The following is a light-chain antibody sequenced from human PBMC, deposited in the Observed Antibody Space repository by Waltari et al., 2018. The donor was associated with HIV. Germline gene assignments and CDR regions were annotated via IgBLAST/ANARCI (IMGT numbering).Light chain of an antibody. V-gene: IGLV4-69*01. CDR3: QTWASGVVV. Sequence: LVLTQSPSASASLGASVKLTCTLSSGHSNYAIAWHRQRPRKGPRYWMRINDDGSHAKGDGLTDRFSGSSSGAERYLTISSLQAEDEADYYGQTWASGVVVFGGGTKLTVL. CDR2: INDDGSH. CDR1: SGHSNYA. J-gene: IGLJ2*01.